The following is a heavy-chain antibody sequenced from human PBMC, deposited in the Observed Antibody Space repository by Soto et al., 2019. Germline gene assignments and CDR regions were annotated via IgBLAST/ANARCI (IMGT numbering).Heavy chain of an antibody. CDR2: ISHDGSNK. CDR3: AKDGDYSSGWYLHY. Sequence: GGSLRLSCAASGFTFSSYGMHWVRQAPGKGLEWVAVISHDGSNKYYADSVKGRFTISRDNSKNTLYLQMNSLRAEDTAVYYCAKDGDYSSGWYLHYWGQGTLVTVSS. V-gene: IGHV3-30*18. D-gene: IGHD6-19*01. J-gene: IGHJ4*02. CDR1: GFTFSSYG.